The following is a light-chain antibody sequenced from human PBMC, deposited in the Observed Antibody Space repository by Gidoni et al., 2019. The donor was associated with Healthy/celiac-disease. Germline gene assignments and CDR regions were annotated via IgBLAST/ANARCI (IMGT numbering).Light chain of an antibody. CDR1: QSISSY. CDR2: AAS. J-gene: IGKJ1*01. V-gene: IGKV1-39*01. CDR3: QQSYSTPWT. Sequence: DIQMTQSPSSLSASVGDRVTLTCRASQSISSYLNRYQQKPGKAPKLLIYAASSLQSGVPSRFSGSGSGTDFTLSISSLQPEDFATYYCQQSYSTPWTFGQGTKVEIK.